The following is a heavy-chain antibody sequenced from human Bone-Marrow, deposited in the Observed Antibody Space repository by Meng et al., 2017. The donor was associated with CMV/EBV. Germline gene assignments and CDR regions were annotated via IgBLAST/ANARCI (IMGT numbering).Heavy chain of an antibody. J-gene: IGHJ5*02. CDR1: GYNFASFW. D-gene: IGHD1-26*01. Sequence: GESLKISCKGSGYNFASFWIGWVRQMPGKGLEWMGIIYPGDSDTRYSPSFQGQVTISADKSISTAYLQWSSLKASDTAMYYCARRVGATDAEWFDPWGQGTLVTVSS. CDR2: IYPGDSDT. CDR3: ARRVGATDAEWFDP. V-gene: IGHV5-51*01.